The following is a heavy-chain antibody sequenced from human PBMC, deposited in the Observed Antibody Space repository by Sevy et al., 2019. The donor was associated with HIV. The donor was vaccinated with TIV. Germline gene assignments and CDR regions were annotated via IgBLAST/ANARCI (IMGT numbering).Heavy chain of an antibody. Sequence: GGSLRLSCAASGFTFSSYAMSWVRQAPGKGLEWVSAISGSGGSTYYADSAKGRFTISRDNSKNTLYLQMNSLRAEDTAVYYCAKVLGYYDSSGYYQVDDAFDIWGQGTMVTVSS. V-gene: IGHV3-23*01. CDR3: AKVLGYYDSSGYYQVDDAFDI. J-gene: IGHJ3*02. CDR1: GFTFSSYA. D-gene: IGHD3-22*01. CDR2: ISGSGGST.